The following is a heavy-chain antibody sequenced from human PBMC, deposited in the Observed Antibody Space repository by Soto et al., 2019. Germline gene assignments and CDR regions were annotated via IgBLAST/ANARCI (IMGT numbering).Heavy chain of an antibody. J-gene: IGHJ4*02. V-gene: IGHV1-3*01. D-gene: IGHD2-15*01. CDR3: ASSGLPDPYYFDY. CDR1: GYTFTSYA. CDR2: INAGNGNT. Sequence: QVQLVQSGAEVKKPGASVKVSCTASGYTFTSYAMHWVRQAPGQRLEWMGWINAGNGNTKYSQKFQGRVTITRDTSASTAYMELSSLRSEDTAVYYFASSGLPDPYYFDYWGQGTLVTVSS.